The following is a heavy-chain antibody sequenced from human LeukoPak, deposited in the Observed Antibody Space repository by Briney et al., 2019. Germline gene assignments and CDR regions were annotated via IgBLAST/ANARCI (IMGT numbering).Heavy chain of an antibody. D-gene: IGHD3-22*01. CDR3: ARALYYYDSGRAFDI. V-gene: IGHV4-59*01. J-gene: IGHJ3*02. CDR2: IYYSGST. CDR1: GGSISSYY. Sequence: SETLSLTCTVSGGSISSYYWSWIRQPPGKGLEWIGYIYYSGSTNYNPSLKSRVTISVDTSKNQFSLKLSSVTAADTAVYYCARALYYYDSGRAFDIWGQGTMVTVSS.